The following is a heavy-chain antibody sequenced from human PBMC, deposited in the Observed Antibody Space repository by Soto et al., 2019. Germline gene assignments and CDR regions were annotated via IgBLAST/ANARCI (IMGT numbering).Heavy chain of an antibody. CDR1: GYTFREFH. CDR3: ARDGTYYTRPDGHWFDS. J-gene: IGHJ5*01. D-gene: IGHD3-10*01. Sequence: ASVKVSCKTSGYTFREFHMHGVRQAPGQGLEGMGGINPNSGGTHDAPKFQGRVTMTSDTDTRDAYMELTRLRSDDTAGSYCARDGTYYTRPDGHWFDSWGQGTMVTVSS. CDR2: INPNSGGT. V-gene: IGHV1-2*02.